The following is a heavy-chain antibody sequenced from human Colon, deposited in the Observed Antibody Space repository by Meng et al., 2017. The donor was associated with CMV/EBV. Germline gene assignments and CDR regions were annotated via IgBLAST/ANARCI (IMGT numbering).Heavy chain of an antibody. V-gene: IGHV3-30*02. CDR2: IRYDGANK. J-gene: IGHJ6*02. Sequence: GESLKISCAASGFTFSSYGTHWVRQAPGKGLEWLAFIRYDGANKYYADSVKGRYTISRDNSKSTLYLQINSLRAEDTAVYYCAKVGYCSSASCYYHPMDVWGQGTTVTVSS. CDR3: AKVGYCSSASCYYHPMDV. D-gene: IGHD2-2*01. CDR1: GFTFSSYG.